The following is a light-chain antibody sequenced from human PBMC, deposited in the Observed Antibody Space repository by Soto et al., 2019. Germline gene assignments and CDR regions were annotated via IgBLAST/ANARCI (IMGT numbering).Light chain of an antibody. Sequence: DIQLTQSPPTLSASVGDRVTITCRASQSVGIWLAWYQHKPGKAPKVFVYGASSLETGVPSRFGGSGSATEFALVMNGLEADDSATYYCQQYFAYPLTFGQGTKVEVK. CDR1: QSVGIW. CDR3: QQYFAYPLT. J-gene: IGKJ1*01. CDR2: GAS. V-gene: IGKV1-5*01.